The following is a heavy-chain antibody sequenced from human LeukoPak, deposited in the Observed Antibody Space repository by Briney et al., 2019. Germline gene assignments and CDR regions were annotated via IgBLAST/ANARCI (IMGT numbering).Heavy chain of an antibody. D-gene: IGHD2-15*01. V-gene: IGHV4-34*01. J-gene: IGHJ1*01. CDR3: ARRLLGYCSGGSCYSGYFQH. CDR2: INHSGST. CDR1: GGSFSGYY. Sequence: SETLSLTCAVYGGSFSGYYWSWIRQPPGKGLEWIGEINHSGSTNYNPSLKGRVTISVDTSKNQFSLKLSSVTAADTAVYYCARRLLGYCSGGSCYSGYFQHWGQGTLVTVSS.